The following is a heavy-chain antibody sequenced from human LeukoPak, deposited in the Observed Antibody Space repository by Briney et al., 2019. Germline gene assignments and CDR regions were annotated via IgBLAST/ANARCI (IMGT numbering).Heavy chain of an antibody. J-gene: IGHJ4*02. Sequence: GGSLRLSCAASGFTFRSYGMHWVRQAPGKGLEWVAFIRYDGSNKYYADSVKGRFTISRDNSKNTLYLQMNSLRAEDTAVYYCAKDGRPKRGCSSTSCLNYLDYWGQGTLVTVSS. D-gene: IGHD2-2*01. CDR2: IRYDGSNK. CDR3: AKDGRPKRGCSSTSCLNYLDY. CDR1: GFTFRSYG. V-gene: IGHV3-30*02.